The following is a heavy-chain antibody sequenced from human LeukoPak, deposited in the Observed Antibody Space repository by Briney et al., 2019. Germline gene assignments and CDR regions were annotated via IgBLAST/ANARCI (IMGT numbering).Heavy chain of an antibody. CDR2: IKSKTEDETT. Sequence: GGSLRLSCEASGFTFTNAWMSWVRQAPGKGLEWVGQIKSKTEDETTNYAAAVRGRFTISRDDSKNSIYLQMNSLRAEDTAVYYCARVRRVTIFECMDVWGRGTTVTVSS. CDR3: ARVRRVTIFECMDV. CDR1: GFTFTNAW. D-gene: IGHD3-3*01. V-gene: IGHV3-15*01. J-gene: IGHJ6*03.